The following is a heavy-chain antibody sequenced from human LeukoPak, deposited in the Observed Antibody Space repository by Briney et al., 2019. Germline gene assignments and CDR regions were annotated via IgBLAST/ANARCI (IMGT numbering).Heavy chain of an antibody. CDR3: ARVKGVSRTNAFDI. CDR1: GDSMRSYS. Sequence: TSETLSLTCSVSGDSMRSYSWTWIRQPPGKGPEWIGDIFYSGNTNYNPSLESRVTMSIDTSKNQFSLELSSVTAADTAVYYCARVKGVSRTNAFDIWGQGTMVTVSS. J-gene: IGHJ3*02. V-gene: IGHV4-59*01. CDR2: IFYSGNT. D-gene: IGHD1-14*01.